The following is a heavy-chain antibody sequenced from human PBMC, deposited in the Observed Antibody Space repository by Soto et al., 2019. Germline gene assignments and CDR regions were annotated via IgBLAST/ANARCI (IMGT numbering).Heavy chain of an antibody. Sequence: PSETLSLTCTVSGGSITTTSFSWDWLRQPPGKGLEWIGSIFYSGGTYYNPSLKSRVNISGDTSKNQFFLNLSFFSAPYTAWYYCGSSGWYIATGYCGQRPLLTVSS. J-gene: IGHJ4*02. CDR1: GGSITTTSFS. CDR3: GSSGWYIATGY. CDR2: IFYSGGT. V-gene: IGHV4-39*01. D-gene: IGHD6-19*01.